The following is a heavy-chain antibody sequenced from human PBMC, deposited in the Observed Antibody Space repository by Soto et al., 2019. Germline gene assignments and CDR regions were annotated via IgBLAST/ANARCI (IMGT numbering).Heavy chain of an antibody. CDR3: AKVSPVTHQTFGYYFDD. CDR2: VSSIGGIT. Sequence: EVQLLESGGGLIQPGGSLRLSCATSGFTFSSYAMSWVRQAPGEGLEWVSAVSSIGGITYYTDSVKGRFTISRDNSKNTLYLKINSLRAEDTSVYYCAKVSPVTHQTFGYYFDDWRQGVLVTVSS. CDR1: GFTFSSYA. D-gene: IGHD4-17*01. J-gene: IGHJ4*02. V-gene: IGHV3-23*01.